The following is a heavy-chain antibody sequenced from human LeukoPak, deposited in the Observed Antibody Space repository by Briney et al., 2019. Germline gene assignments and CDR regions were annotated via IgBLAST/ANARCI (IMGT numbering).Heavy chain of an antibody. CDR2: ISSSSSYI. Sequence: GGSLRLSCAASGFTFSSHSMNWGRQAPGKGLEWVSYISSSSSYIYYADSVKGRFTIYRDNAKKSLYLQMNSLRAEDTAVYYCARDDYGQYWGQGTLVTVSS. CDR1: GFTFSSHS. J-gene: IGHJ4*02. D-gene: IGHD4-17*01. V-gene: IGHV3-21*01. CDR3: ARDDYGQY.